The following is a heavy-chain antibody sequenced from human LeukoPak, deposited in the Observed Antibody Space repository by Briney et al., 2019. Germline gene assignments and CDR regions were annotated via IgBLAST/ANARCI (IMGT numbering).Heavy chain of an antibody. CDR2: IYYSGST. Sequence: SETLSLTCTVSGGSISSGGYYWSWIRQHLGKGLEWIGYIYYSGSTYYNPSLKSRVTISVDTSKSQFSLKLSSVTAADTAVYYCAGIAARSFDYWGQGTLVTVSS. CDR1: GGSISSGGYY. V-gene: IGHV4-31*03. D-gene: IGHD6-6*01. J-gene: IGHJ4*02. CDR3: AGIAARSFDY.